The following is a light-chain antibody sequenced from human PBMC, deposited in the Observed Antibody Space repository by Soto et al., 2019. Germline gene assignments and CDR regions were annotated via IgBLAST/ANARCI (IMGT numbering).Light chain of an antibody. J-gene: IGLJ1*01. CDR2: EDD. V-gene: IGLV2-14*02. Sequence: QSALTQPASVSGSPGQSITISCSGVSGDVGNYNLVSWYQQYPGKAPALLIYEDDKRPSGVSNRFSGSKSDSTASLTISGLQAEDEADYYCSSFTSTSTDVFGTGTKLTVL. CDR1: SGDVGNYNL. CDR3: SSFTSTSTDV.